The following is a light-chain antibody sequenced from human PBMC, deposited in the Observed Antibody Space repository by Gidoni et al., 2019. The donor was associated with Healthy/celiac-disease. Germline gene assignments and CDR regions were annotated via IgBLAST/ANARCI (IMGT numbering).Light chain of an antibody. J-gene: IGLJ1*01. CDR3: SSYAGSTLYV. CDR2: EVS. V-gene: IGLV2-8*01. Sequence: QSALTQPPSAPGSPGQSVTISCTGTSSDVGGYNYVSWYQQHPGKAPKLMIYEVSKRPSGVPDRFSGSKSGNTASLTVSGLQAEDEADYYCSSYAGSTLYVFGTGTKVTVL. CDR1: SSDVGGYNY.